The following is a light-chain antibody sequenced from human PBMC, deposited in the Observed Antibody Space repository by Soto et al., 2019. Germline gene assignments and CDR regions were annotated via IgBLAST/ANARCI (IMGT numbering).Light chain of an antibody. J-gene: IGKJ2*01. Sequence: DIQMTQSPSSLSASVGDRVTITCRASQAIRKDLAWYQQKLGKAPLRLIYAASSLQSGVPSRFSGSGFETEFTLTISSLQPEDFATYYCLQNNSYPRTFGQGTKLEI. CDR3: LQNNSYPRT. CDR1: QAIRKD. V-gene: IGKV1-17*01. CDR2: AAS.